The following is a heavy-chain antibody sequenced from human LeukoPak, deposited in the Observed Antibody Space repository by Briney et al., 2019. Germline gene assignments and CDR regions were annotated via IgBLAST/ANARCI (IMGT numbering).Heavy chain of an antibody. V-gene: IGHV4-4*09. CDR3: ARGIVNTAVAGTFGY. CDR2: IYATGST. D-gene: IGHD6-19*01. CDR1: GGSISSYY. J-gene: IGHJ4*02. Sequence: SETLSLTCTVAGGSISSYYWSWIRQPAGKGLEWIGYIYATGSTNYNPSLKSRVTISVDTSKNQFSLMLSSVTAADTAVYYCARGIVNTAVAGTFGYWGQGTLVTVSS.